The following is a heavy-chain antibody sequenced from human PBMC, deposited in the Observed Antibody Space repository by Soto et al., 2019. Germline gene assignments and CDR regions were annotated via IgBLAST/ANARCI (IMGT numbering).Heavy chain of an antibody. CDR2: ISAYNGNT. Sequence: ASVKVSCNAYGYTFTSYGISWVRQAPGQGLEWMGWISAYNGNTNYAQKLQGRVTMTTDTSTSTAYMELRSLRSDDTAVYYCARRGYSGYDLDYWGQGTLVTVSS. CDR1: GYTFTSYG. J-gene: IGHJ4*02. D-gene: IGHD5-12*01. CDR3: ARRGYSGYDLDY. V-gene: IGHV1-18*04.